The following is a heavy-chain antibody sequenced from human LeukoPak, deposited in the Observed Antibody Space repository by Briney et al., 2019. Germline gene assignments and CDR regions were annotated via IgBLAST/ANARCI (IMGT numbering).Heavy chain of an antibody. Sequence: GESLKISCKGSGFSFTSYWIGWVHQMPGKGLEWMGIIYPGDSGTRYSPSFQGQVTISADKSISTAYLQWSSLKASDTAMYYCARHYCSGGSCYSSSDYYYYMDVWGKGTTVTVSS. CDR1: GFSFTSYW. D-gene: IGHD2-15*01. V-gene: IGHV5-51*07. CDR3: ARHYCSGGSCYSSSDYYYYMDV. CDR2: IYPGDSGT. J-gene: IGHJ6*03.